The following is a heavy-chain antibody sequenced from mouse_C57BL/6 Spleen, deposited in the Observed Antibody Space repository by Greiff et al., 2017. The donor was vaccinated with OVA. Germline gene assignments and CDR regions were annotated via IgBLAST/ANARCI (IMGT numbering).Heavy chain of an antibody. J-gene: IGHJ2*01. CDR1: GYTFTSYW. V-gene: IGHV1-50*01. CDR2: IDPSDSYT. Sequence: QVQLQQPGAELVKPGASVKLSCKASGYTFTSYWMQWVKQRPGQGLEWIGEIDPSDSYTNYNQKFKGKATLTVDTSSSTAYMQLSSLTSEDSAVYYCAREGYYVGYWGQGATLTVSS. CDR3: AREGYYVGY.